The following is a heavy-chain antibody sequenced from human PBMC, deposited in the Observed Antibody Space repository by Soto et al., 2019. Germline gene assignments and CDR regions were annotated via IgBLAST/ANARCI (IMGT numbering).Heavy chain of an antibody. J-gene: IGHJ6*02. CDR2: INSDGSST. CDR1: GFTFSSYW. Sequence: GGSLRLSCAASGFTFSSYWMHWVRQAPGKGLVWVSRINSDGSSTSYADSVKGRFTISRDNAKNTLYPQMNSLRAEDTAVYNCARGVGLGSYYYYYGMDVWGQGTTVTVSS. D-gene: IGHD3-10*01. V-gene: IGHV3-74*01. CDR3: ARGVGLGSYYYYYGMDV.